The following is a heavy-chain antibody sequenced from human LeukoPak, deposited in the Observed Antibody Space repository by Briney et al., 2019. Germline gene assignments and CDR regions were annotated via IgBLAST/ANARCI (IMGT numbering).Heavy chain of an antibody. Sequence: SETLSLTCTVSGGSISSSNYYWSWIRQLAGKGLEWIGRIYTSGTTNYNPSLKSRVTMSVDTSKNQFSLKLSSVTAADTAVYYCAREPPGYCSGGSCYSGRNYYYYYMDVWGKGTTVTISS. D-gene: IGHD2-15*01. CDR1: GGSISSSNYY. V-gene: IGHV4-61*02. CDR2: IYTSGTT. CDR3: AREPPGYCSGGSCYSGRNYYYYYMDV. J-gene: IGHJ6*03.